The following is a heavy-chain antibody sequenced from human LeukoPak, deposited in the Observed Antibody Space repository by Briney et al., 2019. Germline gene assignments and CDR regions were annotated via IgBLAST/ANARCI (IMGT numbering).Heavy chain of an antibody. J-gene: IGHJ5*02. V-gene: IGHV1-18*01. CDR3: ARDTKEHYCGGDCYSRSWFDP. CDR2: ISGYNGNT. D-gene: IGHD2-21*02. CDR1: GYKFTSYG. Sequence: ASVKVSCKASGYKFTSYGITWVRQAPGQGLEWMGWISGYNGNTNYAQKLQGRVTMTTDTSTSTAYMELRSLRSDDTAVYYCARDTKEHYCGGDCYSRSWFDPWGQGTLVTVSS.